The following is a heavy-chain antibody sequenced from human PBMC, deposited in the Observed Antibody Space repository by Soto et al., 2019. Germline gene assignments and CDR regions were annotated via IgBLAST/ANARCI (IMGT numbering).Heavy chain of an antibody. Sequence: QVQLVQSGAEVKKPGASVKVSCKASGYTFTSYAMHWVRQAPGQRLEWMGWINAGNGNTKYSQKFQGRVTITRDTSASTAYMGLSSLTSEATAGYYCAGDLQADYWGQGTLVTVSS. V-gene: IGHV1-3*01. CDR3: AGDLQADY. CDR2: INAGNGNT. CDR1: GYTFTSYA. J-gene: IGHJ4*02.